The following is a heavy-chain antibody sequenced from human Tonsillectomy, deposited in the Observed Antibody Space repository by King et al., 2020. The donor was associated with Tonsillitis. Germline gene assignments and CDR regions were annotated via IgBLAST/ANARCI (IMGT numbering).Heavy chain of an antibody. V-gene: IGHV6-1*01. Sequence: VQLQQSGPGLVKPSQTLSLTCVISGDSVSSNRAAWSWIRQSPSRGLEWLGRTYFRSKWYYDFALSVKSRITIKADTSKNQFSLRLNSVTSEDTAIYYCASELTGDLTYFDYWGQGTQVFVSS. CDR2: TYFRSKWYY. D-gene: IGHD7-27*01. CDR1: GDSVSSNRAA. J-gene: IGHJ4*02. CDR3: ASELTGDLTYFDY.